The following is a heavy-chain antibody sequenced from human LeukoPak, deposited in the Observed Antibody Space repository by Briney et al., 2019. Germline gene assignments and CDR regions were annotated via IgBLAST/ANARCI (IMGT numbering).Heavy chain of an antibody. J-gene: IGHJ3*02. D-gene: IGHD3-22*01. CDR3: ARGRSAYYYDSSGRRPDAFDI. CDR1: GGSFSGYY. V-gene: IGHV4-34*01. Sequence: SETPSLTCAVYGGSFSGYYWSWIRQPPGKGLEWIGEINHSGSTNYNPSLKSRVTISVDTSKNQFSLKLSSVTAADTAVYYCARGRSAYYYDSSGRRPDAFDIWGQGTMVTVSS. CDR2: INHSGST.